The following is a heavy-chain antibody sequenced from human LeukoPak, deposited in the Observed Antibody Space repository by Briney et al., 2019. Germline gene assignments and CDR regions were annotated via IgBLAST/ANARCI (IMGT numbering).Heavy chain of an antibody. J-gene: IGHJ6*03. V-gene: IGHV3-11*04. Sequence: PGGSLRLSCAASGFTFSNYYMSWIRQAPGKGLEWLLYISSSGSTIYYADSVKGRFTISRDNAKNSLYLHMNSLRAEDTAVYYCARDFSDPNYYFYYMDVWGKGTTVTVSS. CDR3: ARDFSDPNYYFYYMDV. D-gene: IGHD1-26*01. CDR2: ISSSGSTI. CDR1: GFTFSNYY.